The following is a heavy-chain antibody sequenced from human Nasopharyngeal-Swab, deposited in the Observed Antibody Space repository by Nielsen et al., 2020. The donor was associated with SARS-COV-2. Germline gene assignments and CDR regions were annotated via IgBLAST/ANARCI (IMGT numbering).Heavy chain of an antibody. V-gene: IGHV1-69*06. D-gene: IGHD1-7*01. CDR3: ARGPLITGTNYYYMDV. CDR1: GRTFSSYA. CDR2: IIPIFGTA. Sequence: SVKVSCKASGRTFSSYAISWVRQAPGQGLEWMGGIIPIFGTANYAQKFQGRVTITADKSTSTAYMELSSLRSEDTAVYYCARGPLITGTNYYYMDVWGKGTTVTVSS. J-gene: IGHJ6*03.